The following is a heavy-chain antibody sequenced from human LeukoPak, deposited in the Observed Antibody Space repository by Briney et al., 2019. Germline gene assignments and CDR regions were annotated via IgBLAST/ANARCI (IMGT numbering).Heavy chain of an antibody. CDR2: INPNSGGT. Sequence: ASVKVSCKASGYTFTGYYMHWVRQAPGQGREGMGWINPNSGGTNYAQKFQGRVTMTRDTSISSAYMELSRLRSDDTAVYYCARAYQLLSYYYYGMDVWGQGTTVTVSS. V-gene: IGHV1-2*02. CDR3: ARAYQLLSYYYYGMDV. D-gene: IGHD2-2*01. J-gene: IGHJ6*02. CDR1: GYTFTGYY.